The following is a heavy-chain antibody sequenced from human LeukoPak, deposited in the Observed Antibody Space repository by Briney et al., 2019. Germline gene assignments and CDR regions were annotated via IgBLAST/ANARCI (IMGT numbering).Heavy chain of an antibody. CDR2: ITLGDSDT. CDR1: VYRFTSYW. D-gene: IGHD2-2*01. V-gene: IGHV5-51*01. Sequence: PGESLKISCKGSVYRFTSYWIGWVRPMTRKGLGWMGIITLGDSDTRYSRYFQGQVTISADKSISTAYLQWSSLEASDTAIYYCASHPDCTRTSCYVDYYGMDVWGQGTTVTVSS. J-gene: IGHJ6*02. CDR3: ASHPDCTRTSCYVDYYGMDV.